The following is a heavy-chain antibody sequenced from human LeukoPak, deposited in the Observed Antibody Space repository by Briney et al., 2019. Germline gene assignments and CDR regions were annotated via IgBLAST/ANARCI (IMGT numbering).Heavy chain of an antibody. CDR3: AELGITMIGGV. CDR1: GFTFSSYA. V-gene: IGHV3-23*01. D-gene: IGHD3-10*02. Sequence: GGSLRLSCAGSGFTFSSYAMSWVRQAPGKGLEWVSTISGSGDSTYYADSVKGQFAISRDNSNNTLYLQMNSLRAEDTAVYYCAELGITMIGGVWGKGTTVTISS. CDR2: ISGSGDST. J-gene: IGHJ6*04.